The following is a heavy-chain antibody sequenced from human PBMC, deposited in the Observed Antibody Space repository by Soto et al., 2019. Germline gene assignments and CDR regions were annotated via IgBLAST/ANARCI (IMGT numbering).Heavy chain of an antibody. J-gene: IGHJ4*02. D-gene: IGHD4-17*01. CDR3: MTKTVIRGEVVY. Sequence: QLQLQESGPGLVKPSETLSLTCTVSGGSISSNTFYWGWIRQSPGKGVGWIGSISYIGNTYYNPSLEGRVIISVDTSKNQFSLKLSSATAADTAVYYCMTKTVIRGEVVYWGQGTLVTVSS. V-gene: IGHV4-39*01. CDR1: GGSISSNTFY. CDR2: ISYIGNT.